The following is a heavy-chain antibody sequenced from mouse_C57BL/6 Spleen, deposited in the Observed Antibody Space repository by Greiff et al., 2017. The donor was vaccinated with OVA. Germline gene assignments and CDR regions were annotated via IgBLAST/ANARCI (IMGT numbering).Heavy chain of an antibody. CDR2: IDPNSGGT. D-gene: IGHD1-1*01. CDR3: ARSTTVVATVYFDV. Sequence: QVQLQQPGAELVKPGASVKLSCKASGYTFTSYWMHWVQQRPGRGLEWIGRIDPNSGGTKYNEKFKSKAKLTVDKPSSTAYMQLSSLTSEDAAVYYWARSTTVVATVYFDVWGTGTTVTVSS. CDR1: GYTFTSYW. J-gene: IGHJ1*03. V-gene: IGHV1-72*01.